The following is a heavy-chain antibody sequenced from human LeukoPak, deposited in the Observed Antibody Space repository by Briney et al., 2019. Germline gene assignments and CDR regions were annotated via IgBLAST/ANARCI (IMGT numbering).Heavy chain of an antibody. CDR1: GFTFSSYA. V-gene: IGHV3-30*04. Sequence: GSLRLSCAASGFTFSSYAMHWVRQAPGKGLEWVAVISYDGSNKYYADSVKGRFTISRDNSKNTLYLQMNSLRAEDTAVYYCARDHGYSYGYDLDYWGQGTLVTVSS. CDR2: ISYDGSNK. J-gene: IGHJ4*02. CDR3: ARDHGYSYGYDLDY. D-gene: IGHD5-18*01.